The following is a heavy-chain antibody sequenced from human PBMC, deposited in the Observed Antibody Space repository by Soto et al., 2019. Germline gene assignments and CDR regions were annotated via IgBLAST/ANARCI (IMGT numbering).Heavy chain of an antibody. D-gene: IGHD6-13*01. V-gene: IGHV3-74*01. J-gene: IGHJ4*02. CDR1: GFTFSSYW. CDR2: INSDGSST. CDR3: AREQQLVRFGY. Sequence: GGSLRLSCAASGFTFSSYWMHWVRQAPGKGLVWVSRINSDGSSTSYADSVKGRFTISRDNAKNTLYLQMNSPRAEDTAVYYCAREQQLVRFGYWGQGTPVTVAS.